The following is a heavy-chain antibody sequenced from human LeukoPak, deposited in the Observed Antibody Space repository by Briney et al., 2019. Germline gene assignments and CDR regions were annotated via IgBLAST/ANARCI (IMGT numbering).Heavy chain of an antibody. J-gene: IGHJ3*02. V-gene: IGHV3-7*01. CDR2: IKQDGSEK. CDR1: GFTFSSYW. CDR3: ARDKRITIFGVVIPEPDAFDI. D-gene: IGHD3-3*01. Sequence: GGSLRLSCAASGFTFSSYWMSWVRQAPGKGLEWVANIKQDGSEKYYVDSVKGRFTISRDNAKNSLYLQMNSLRAEDTAVYYCARDKRITIFGVVIPEPDAFDIWGQGTMVTVSS.